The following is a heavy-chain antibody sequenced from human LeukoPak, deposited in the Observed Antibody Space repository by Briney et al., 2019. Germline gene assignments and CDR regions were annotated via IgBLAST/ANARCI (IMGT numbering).Heavy chain of an antibody. J-gene: IGHJ4*02. D-gene: IGHD4-17*01. V-gene: IGHV4-59*08. CDR3: ARGLGLTAVTEYYFDY. CDR1: GDSVSIYY. Sequence: PSETLSLTCTVSGDSVSIYYWSWIGQPPGKGLEWIGYISYSGSTDYNPSLKSRVTISVDTSKNQFSLKLSSVTAADTAVYYCARGLGLTAVTEYYFDYWGQGTLVTVSS. CDR2: ISYSGST.